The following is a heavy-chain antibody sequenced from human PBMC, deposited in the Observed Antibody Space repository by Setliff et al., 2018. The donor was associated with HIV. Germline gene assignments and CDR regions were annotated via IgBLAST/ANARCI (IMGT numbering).Heavy chain of an antibody. CDR1: GGSIISYPNY. D-gene: IGHD6-13*01. V-gene: IGHV4-34*01. Sequence: LSLTCTVPGGSIISYPNYWSWIRQPPGKGLEWIGEINHSGSTNYNPSLKSRVTISVDTSKNQFSLKLSSVTAADTAVYYCARGSGYSSSWYVVRWFDPWGQGTLVTVSS. J-gene: IGHJ5*02. CDR3: ARGSGYSSSWYVVRWFDP. CDR2: INHSGST.